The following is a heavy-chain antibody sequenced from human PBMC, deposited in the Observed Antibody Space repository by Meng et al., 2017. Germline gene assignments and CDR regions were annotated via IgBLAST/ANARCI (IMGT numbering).Heavy chain of an antibody. CDR2: INSDGSST. Sequence: GESLKISCAASGFTFSSYWMHWVRQAPGKGLVWVSRINSDGSSTSYADSVEGRFTISRDNAKNTLYLQMNSLRAEDTAVYYCARDDYDILTALVPYYYYCGMDVWGQGTTVTVSS. CDR1: GFTFSSYW. V-gene: IGHV3-74*01. J-gene: IGHJ6*02. D-gene: IGHD3-9*01. CDR3: ARDDYDILTALVPYYYYCGMDV.